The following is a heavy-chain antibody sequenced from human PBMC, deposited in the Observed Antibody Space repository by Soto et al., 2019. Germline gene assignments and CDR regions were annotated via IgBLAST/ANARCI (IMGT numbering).Heavy chain of an antibody. Sequence: QVQLVESGGGLVKPGGSLRLSCAASGFTFSDYYMSWIRQAPGKGLEWVSYISSSSSYTNYADSVKGRFTISRDNAKNSLYLQMNSLRAEDTAVYYCARDLTARPTALWVDYHYGMDVWGQGTTVTVSS. CDR3: ARDLTARPTALWVDYHYGMDV. D-gene: IGHD3-16*01. J-gene: IGHJ6*02. CDR1: GFTFSDYY. V-gene: IGHV3-11*05. CDR2: ISSSSSYT.